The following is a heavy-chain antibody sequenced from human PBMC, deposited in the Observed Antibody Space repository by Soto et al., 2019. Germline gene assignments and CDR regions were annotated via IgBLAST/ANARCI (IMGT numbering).Heavy chain of an antibody. J-gene: IGHJ5*02. Sequence: GASVKVSCKASGYTFTSYDINWVRQATGQGLEWMGWMNPNSGNTGYAQKFQGRVTMTRNTSISTAYMELSSLRSEDTAVYYCARTRGAGPTLVRNNWFDPWGQGTLVTVSS. CDR2: MNPNSGNT. V-gene: IGHV1-8*01. D-gene: IGHD6-6*01. CDR3: ARTRGAGPTLVRNNWFDP. CDR1: GYTFTSYD.